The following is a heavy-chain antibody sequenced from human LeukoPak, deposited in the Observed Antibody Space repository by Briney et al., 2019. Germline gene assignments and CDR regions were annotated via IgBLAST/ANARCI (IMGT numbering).Heavy chain of an antibody. CDR2: IYYSGST. CDR3: ARLRRLWFGDLDY. J-gene: IGHJ4*02. V-gene: IGHV4-61*05. Sequence: SETLSLTCTVSGGSISSSSYYWGWIRQPPGKGLEWIGYIYYSGSTNYNPSLKSRVTISVDTSKNQFSLKLSSVTAADTAVYYCARLRRLWFGDLDYWGQGTLVTVSS. D-gene: IGHD3-10*01. CDR1: GGSISSSSYY.